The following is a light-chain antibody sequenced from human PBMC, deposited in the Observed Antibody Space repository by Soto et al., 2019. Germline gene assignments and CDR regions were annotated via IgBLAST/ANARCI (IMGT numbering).Light chain of an antibody. CDR1: SSNLGKNS. CDR3: GTWDDSLSAGV. CDR2: DNN. Sequence: QSVLTQPPSVSAATGQTVSISCSGTSSNLGKNSVSWYQHLPGTAPRLLIYDNNKRPSGIPDRFSGSKSATSATLGITGLQTGDEADYYCGTWDDSLSAGVFGGGTKLTVL. J-gene: IGLJ2*01. V-gene: IGLV1-51*01.